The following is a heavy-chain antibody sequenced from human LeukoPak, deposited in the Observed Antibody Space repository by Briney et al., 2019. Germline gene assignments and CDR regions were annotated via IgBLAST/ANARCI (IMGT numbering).Heavy chain of an antibody. D-gene: IGHD3-10*01. V-gene: IGHV3-33*06. CDR3: AKGLDGSGVDY. CDR2: IWYDGSNK. J-gene: IGHJ4*02. Sequence: GGSLRLSCAASGFTFSSYGMHWVRQAPGKGLEWVAVIWYDGSNKHYADSVKGRFTISRDNSKNTLYLQMNSLRAEDTAVYYCAKGLDGSGVDYWGQGTLVTVSS. CDR1: GFTFSSYG.